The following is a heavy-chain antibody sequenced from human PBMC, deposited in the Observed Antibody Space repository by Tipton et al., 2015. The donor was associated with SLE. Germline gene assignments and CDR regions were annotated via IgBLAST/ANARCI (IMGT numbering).Heavy chain of an antibody. CDR1: GGSISSYY. CDR3: ARAASGCSSTSCPFDY. CDR2: IYYSGST. V-gene: IGHV4-59*12. D-gene: IGHD2-2*01. Sequence: TLSLTCTVSGGSISSYYWSWIRQPPGKGLEWIGYIYYSGSTNYNPSLKSRVTISVDTSKNQFSLKLSSVTAADTAVYYCARAASGCSSTSCPFDYWGQGTLVTVSS. J-gene: IGHJ4*02.